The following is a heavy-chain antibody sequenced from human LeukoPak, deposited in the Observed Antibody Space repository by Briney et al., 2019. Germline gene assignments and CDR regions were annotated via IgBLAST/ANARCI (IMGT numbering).Heavy chain of an antibody. CDR1: GFIFSSYG. D-gene: IGHD6-13*01. CDR3: ARDGGYSSSWTPPAYYYYYMDV. V-gene: IGHV3-23*01. Sequence: GGSLRLSCAASGFIFSSYGMSWVRQAPGKGLEWVSAISGSGGSTYYADSVKGRFTISRDNSKNTLYLQMDSLRADDTAVYYCARDGGYSSSWTPPAYYYYYMDVWGKGTTVTVSS. J-gene: IGHJ6*03. CDR2: ISGSGGST.